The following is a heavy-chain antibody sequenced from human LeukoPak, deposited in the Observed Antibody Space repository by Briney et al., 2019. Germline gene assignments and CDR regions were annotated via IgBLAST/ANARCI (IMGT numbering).Heavy chain of an antibody. D-gene: IGHD3-22*01. Sequence: GRSLRLSCAASGFTFSSYAMHWVRQAPGKGLEWVAVISYDGSNKYYADSVKGRFTISRDNSKNTLYLQMNSLRAEDTAVYYCARAGVTMIVVVYWGQGTLVTVSS. J-gene: IGHJ4*02. CDR1: GFTFSSYA. V-gene: IGHV3-30*04. CDR2: ISYDGSNK. CDR3: ARAGVTMIVVVY.